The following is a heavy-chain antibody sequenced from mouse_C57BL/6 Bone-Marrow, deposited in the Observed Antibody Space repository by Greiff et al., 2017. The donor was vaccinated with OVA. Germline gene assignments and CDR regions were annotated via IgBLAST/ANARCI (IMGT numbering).Heavy chain of an antibody. CDR3: ARETGPYGPFAY. J-gene: IGHJ3*01. CDR2: ISDGGSYT. D-gene: IGHD1-1*02. CDR1: GFTFSSYA. Sequence: EVMLVESGGGLVKPGGSLKLSCAASGFTFSSYAMSWVRQTPEKRLEWVATISDGGSYTYYPDNVKGRFPISRDNAKNNLYLQMSHLKSEDTAMYYCARETGPYGPFAYWGQGTLVTVSA. V-gene: IGHV5-4*01.